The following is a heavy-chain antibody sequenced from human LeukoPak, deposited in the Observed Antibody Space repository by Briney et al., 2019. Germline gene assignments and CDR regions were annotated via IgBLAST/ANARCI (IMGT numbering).Heavy chain of an antibody. V-gene: IGHV3-30*02. Sequence: GGSLRLSCAASGFTFSSYGMHWVRQAPGKGLEWVAFIQYDGSDKYYADSVKGRFTISRDNSKNTLSLQMNSLRAEDTAVYYCARGLGYCSGGSCYPGYFDYWGQGTLVTVSS. J-gene: IGHJ4*02. D-gene: IGHD2-15*01. CDR2: IQYDGSDK. CDR1: GFTFSSYG. CDR3: ARGLGYCSGGSCYPGYFDY.